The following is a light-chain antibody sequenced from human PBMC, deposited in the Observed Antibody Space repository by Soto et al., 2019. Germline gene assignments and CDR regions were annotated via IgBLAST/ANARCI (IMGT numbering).Light chain of an antibody. Sequence: EIVLTQSPGTLSLSPGERATLSCSASQSVSSSYLAWYQQKPGQAPRLLIYGASSRATGIPARFSGSGSGTDFTLTISSLEPEDFAVYYCQQRSKWPITFGQGTRLEIK. CDR1: QSVSSSY. CDR2: GAS. V-gene: IGKV3D-20*02. CDR3: QQRSKWPIT. J-gene: IGKJ5*01.